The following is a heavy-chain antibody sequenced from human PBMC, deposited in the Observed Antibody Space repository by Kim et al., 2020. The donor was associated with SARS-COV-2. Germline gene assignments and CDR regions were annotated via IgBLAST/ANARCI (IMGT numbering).Heavy chain of an antibody. CDR3: ARGALAIAAAGHSFDY. CDR1: GGSFSGYY. J-gene: IGHJ4*02. CDR2: INHSGST. Sequence: SETLSLTCAVYGGSFSGYYWSWIRQPPGKGLEWIGEINHSGSTNYNPSLKSRVTISVDTSKNQFSLKLSSVTAADTAVYYCARGALAIAAAGHSFDYWGQGTLVTVSS. D-gene: IGHD6-13*01. V-gene: IGHV4-34*01.